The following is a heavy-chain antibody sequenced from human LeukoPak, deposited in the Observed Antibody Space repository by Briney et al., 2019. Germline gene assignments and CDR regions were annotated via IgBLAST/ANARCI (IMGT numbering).Heavy chain of an antibody. CDR1: GYIFTNFW. CDR3: AGLISSSWYEFDF. CDR2: ISPGNSDT. V-gene: IGHV5-51*01. Sequence: GESLKISCKASGYIFTNFWIGWVRQMPGKGLEWMGIISPGNSDTKYRPSFQGQVTMSADKSINTAYLQWSSLKASDSAMYYCAGLISSSWYEFDFWGQGTLVTVSS. D-gene: IGHD6-13*01. J-gene: IGHJ4*02.